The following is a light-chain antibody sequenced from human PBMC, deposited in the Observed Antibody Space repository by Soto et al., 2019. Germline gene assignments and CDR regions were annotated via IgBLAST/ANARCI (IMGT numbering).Light chain of an antibody. CDR3: QQYSSTILK. CDR1: QSVLYSSHNKNY. CDR2: WAS. J-gene: IGKJ4*02. Sequence: DIGMTQSPDSLAVSLGERATINCKSSQSVLYSSHNKNYLAWYQQKPGQPPKLLIYWASTRESGVPDRFSGSGSGTDFTLTISSLQAEDVAVYHCQQYSSTILKIGGGTQVNI. V-gene: IGKV4-1*01.